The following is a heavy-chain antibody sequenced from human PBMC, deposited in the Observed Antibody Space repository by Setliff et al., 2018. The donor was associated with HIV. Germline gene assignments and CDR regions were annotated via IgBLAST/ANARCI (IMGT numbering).Heavy chain of an antibody. CDR3: AREGSPIYYFDY. J-gene: IGHJ4*02. V-gene: IGHV1-2*02. Sequence: ASVKVSCKASGYLFTGYYMHWVRQAPGQGLEWMGWINVNSGGTKYAQKFQGRVTMTRDTSISTAYMEVSSLRSDDTALYYCAREGSPIYYFDYWSQGTQVTV. CDR2: INVNSGGT. CDR1: GYLFTGYY. D-gene: IGHD3-10*01.